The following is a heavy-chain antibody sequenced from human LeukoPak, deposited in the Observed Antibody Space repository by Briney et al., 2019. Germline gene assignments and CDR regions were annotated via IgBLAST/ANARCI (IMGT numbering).Heavy chain of an antibody. D-gene: IGHD2/OR15-2a*01. CDR2: IKQDGSEK. V-gene: IGHV3-7*03. J-gene: IGHJ4*02. CDR1: GFTFSSYW. Sequence: GGSLRLSCAASGFTFSSYWMSWVRQAPGKGLEWVANIKQDGSEKYYVDSVKGRFTISRDNAKNSLYLQMNSLRAEDTAIYYCAKDTTRTFSDYWGQGTLVTVSS. CDR3: AKDTTRTFSDY.